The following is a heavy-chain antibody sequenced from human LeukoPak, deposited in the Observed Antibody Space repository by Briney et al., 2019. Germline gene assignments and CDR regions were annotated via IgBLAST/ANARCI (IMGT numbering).Heavy chain of an antibody. D-gene: IGHD3-3*01. CDR1: GFTFSSYA. J-gene: IGHJ4*02. CDR3: AGHFGAWHYFDY. CDR2: ISYDGSTK. Sequence: GGSLRLSCAASGFTFSSYAIHWVRQAPGRGLEWVALISYDGSTKYSTDSVKGRFTISRDNSKNTLYLQMNSLRPEDTAVYYCAGHFGAWHYFDYWGQGTLVTVSS. V-gene: IGHV3-30*04.